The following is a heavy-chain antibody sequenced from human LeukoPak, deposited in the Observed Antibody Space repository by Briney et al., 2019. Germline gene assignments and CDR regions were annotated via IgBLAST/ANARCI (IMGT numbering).Heavy chain of an antibody. CDR3: ARVGRKENGY. CDR2: INPNSGGT. CDR1: EYIFTGYW. D-gene: IGHD3-16*01. J-gene: IGHJ4*02. V-gene: IGHV1-2*02. Sequence: ASVKVSCKASEYIFTGYWMHWVRQAPGQGLEWMGWINPNSGGTNYAQKFQGRVTMTRDTSISTAYMELSRLRSDDTAVYYCARVGRKENGYWGQGTLVTVSS.